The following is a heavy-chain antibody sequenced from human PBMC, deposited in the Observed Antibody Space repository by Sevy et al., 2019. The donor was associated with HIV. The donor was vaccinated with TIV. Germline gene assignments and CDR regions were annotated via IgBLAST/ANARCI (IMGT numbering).Heavy chain of an antibody. CDR1: GFTFSDYY. J-gene: IGHJ6*02. CDR3: AREYWGYYYGSGSYIKRNYYYYYGMDV. Sequence: GGSLRLSCAASGFTFSDYYMSWIRQAPGKGLEWVSYISSSGSTIYYADSVKGRFTISRDNAKNSLYLQMNSLRAEDTAVYYCAREYWGYYYGSGSYIKRNYYYYYGMDVWGQGTTVTVSS. D-gene: IGHD3-10*01. CDR2: ISSSGSTI. V-gene: IGHV3-11*01.